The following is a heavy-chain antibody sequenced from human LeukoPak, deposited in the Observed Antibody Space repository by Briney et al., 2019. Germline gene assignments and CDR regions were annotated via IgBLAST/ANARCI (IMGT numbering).Heavy chain of an antibody. CDR3: ARGSLDCSGGSCYPIVDY. V-gene: IGHV4-59*12. CDR1: GGSISNYY. Sequence: SETLSLTCAVSGGSISNYYWSWIRQPPGEGLEWIGYIFYSGSTNYNPSLKSRVTISVDTSKNQFSLKLSSVTAADTAVYYCARGSLDCSGGSCYPIVDYWGQGTLVTVSS. D-gene: IGHD2-15*01. J-gene: IGHJ4*02. CDR2: IFYSGST.